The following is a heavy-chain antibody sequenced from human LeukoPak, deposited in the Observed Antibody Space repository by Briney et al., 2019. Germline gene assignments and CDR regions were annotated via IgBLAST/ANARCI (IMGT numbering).Heavy chain of an antibody. J-gene: IGHJ4*02. Sequence: GGSLRLSCAASGFTFNNNAMYWVRQAPGKGLEWVAGIFGSGGSAHYADSVKGRFTIFRDNSKNTVYLQMNSLRAEDTAVYYCGKTTVGYSSGRYPGWPVDCWGQGTLVTVSS. D-gene: IGHD6-19*01. CDR2: IFGSGGSA. V-gene: IGHV3-23*01. CDR1: GFTFNNNA. CDR3: GKTTVGYSSGRYPGWPVDC.